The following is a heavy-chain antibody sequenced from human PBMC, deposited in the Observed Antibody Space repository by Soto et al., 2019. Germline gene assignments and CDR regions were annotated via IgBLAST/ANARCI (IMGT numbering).Heavy chain of an antibody. CDR3: AKEQGIAAAGLYGMDV. D-gene: IGHD6-13*01. CDR2: ISYDGSNK. V-gene: IGHV3-30*18. Sequence: PGGSLRLSCAASGFTFSSYGMHWVRQAPGKGLEWVAVISYDGSNKYYADSVKGRFTISRDNSKNTLYLQMNSLRAEDTAVYYCAKEQGIAAAGLYGMDVWGQGTTVTVSS. CDR1: GFTFSSYG. J-gene: IGHJ6*02.